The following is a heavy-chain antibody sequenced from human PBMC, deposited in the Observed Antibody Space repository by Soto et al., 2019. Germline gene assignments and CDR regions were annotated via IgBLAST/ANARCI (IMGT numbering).Heavy chain of an antibody. CDR1: GFTFSSYG. D-gene: IGHD6-19*01. J-gene: IGHJ4*02. V-gene: IGHV3-30*18. Sequence: PGGSLRLSCAASGFTFSSYGMHWVRQAPGKGLEWVAVISYDGSNKYYADSVKGRFTISRDNSKNTLYLQMNSLRAEDTAVYYCAKDLPHSSGWRDHDYWGQGTLVTVSS. CDR2: ISYDGSNK. CDR3: AKDLPHSSGWRDHDY.